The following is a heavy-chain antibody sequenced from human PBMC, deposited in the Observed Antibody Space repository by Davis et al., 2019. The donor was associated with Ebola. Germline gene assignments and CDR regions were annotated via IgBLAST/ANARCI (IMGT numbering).Heavy chain of an antibody. D-gene: IGHD3-3*02. CDR2: VNTDGRST. Sequence: PGGSLRLSCAASGFAFTAYWMHWVRQAPGEGLVWVSRVNTDGRSTTYADSVKGRFTISRDNAKNIVYLQMNSLRVEDTAVYYCVREGILFDYWGQGIPVTVSS. CDR1: GFAFTAYW. CDR3: VREGILFDY. J-gene: IGHJ4*02. V-gene: IGHV3-74*01.